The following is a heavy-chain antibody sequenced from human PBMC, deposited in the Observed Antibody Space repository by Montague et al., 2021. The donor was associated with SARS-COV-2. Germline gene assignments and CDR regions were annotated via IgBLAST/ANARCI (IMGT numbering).Heavy chain of an antibody. J-gene: IGHJ5*02. CDR2: IYTSGGT. Sequence: TLSLTCTVSGGSISSGSYYWSWIRQPAGKGLEWIGRIYTSGGTNYNPSLKSRVTISVDTSKNQFSLKLSSVTAADTAVYYCARLEAGGCSGGSCYSSWFDPWGQGTLVTVSS. V-gene: IGHV4-61*02. D-gene: IGHD2-15*01. CDR3: ARLEAGGCSGGSCYSSWFDP. CDR1: GGSISSGSYY.